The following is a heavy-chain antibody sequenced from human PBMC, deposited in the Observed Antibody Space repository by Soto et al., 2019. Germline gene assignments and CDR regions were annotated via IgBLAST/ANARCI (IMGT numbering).Heavy chain of an antibody. J-gene: IGHJ3*02. CDR1: GYTFTSYG. D-gene: IGHD3-22*01. V-gene: IGHV1-18*04. CDR2: ISAYDGNT. Sequence: ASVKVSCKASGYTFTSYGISWVRQALGQGLEWMGWISAYDGNTNYAQKLQGRVTMTTDTSTSTAYMELRSLRSDDTAVYYCATNLTPWYYYDSTSYYRPNPFDIWRQGTMVTVSS. CDR3: ATNLTPWYYYDSTSYYRPNPFDI.